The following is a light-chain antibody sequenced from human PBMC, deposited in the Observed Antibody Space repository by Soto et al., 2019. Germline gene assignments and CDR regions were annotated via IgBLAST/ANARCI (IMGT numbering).Light chain of an antibody. CDR2: DVN. CDR3: CSYVGTPL. J-gene: IGLJ2*01. CDR1: SGDVDPYNY. V-gene: IGLV2-11*01. Sequence: QSVLTQPPSVSGPPGQSVTISCTGTSGDVDPYNYVSWYQQHPGRAPKLVIYDVNMRPSGVPDRFSGSKSGDTSSLTISGLQAEDEADYYCCSYVGTPLVGGGTKLTVL.